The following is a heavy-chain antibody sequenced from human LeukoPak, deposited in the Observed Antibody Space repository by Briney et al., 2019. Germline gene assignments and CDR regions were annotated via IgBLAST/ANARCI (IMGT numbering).Heavy chain of an antibody. CDR2: IYSSGSA. V-gene: IGHV4-59*12. D-gene: IGHD6-19*01. Sequence: PSETLSLTCTVSRASINNNFWAWIRQPPGKGLEWIGYIYSSGSANYNPSLKSRVIISGDTSKHQISLNLTSVTAADTAVYYCARSHGIAVAADAFDIWGQGTMVTVSS. CDR3: ARSHGIAVAADAFDI. J-gene: IGHJ3*02. CDR1: RASINNNF.